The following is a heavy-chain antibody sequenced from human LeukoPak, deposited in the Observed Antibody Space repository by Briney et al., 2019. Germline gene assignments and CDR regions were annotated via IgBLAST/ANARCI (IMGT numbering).Heavy chain of an antibody. V-gene: IGHV3-74*01. J-gene: IGHJ6*03. CDR2: INSDGSST. D-gene: IGHD2-2*03. CDR3: ASGYCSSTSCSPSGYYYYYMDV. Sequence: PGGSLRLSCAASGFTFSSYWMHWVRQAPGKGLVWVSRINSDGSSTSYADSVKGRFTISRDSAKNTLYLLMNSLRAEDTAVYYCASGYCSSTSCSPSGYYYYYMDVWGKGTTVTVSS. CDR1: GFTFSSYW.